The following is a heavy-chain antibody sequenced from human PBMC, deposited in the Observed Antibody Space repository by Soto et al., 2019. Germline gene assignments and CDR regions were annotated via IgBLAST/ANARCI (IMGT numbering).Heavy chain of an antibody. CDR2: INTDASYT. CDR1: GFPFSTYW. D-gene: IGHD6-19*01. CDR3: ARAQWPHTFDY. J-gene: IGHJ4*02. Sequence: GGSLRLSLAASGFPFSTYWMHWVRKVPGEGLVWVSRINTDASYTTYADSVKGRFTISRDNAKNTLYLQMNSLRVEDTGVYYCARAQWPHTFDYWGPGTLVTVSS. V-gene: IGHV3-74*01.